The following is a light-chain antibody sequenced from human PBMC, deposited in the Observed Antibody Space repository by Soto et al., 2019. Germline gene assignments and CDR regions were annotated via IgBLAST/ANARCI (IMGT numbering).Light chain of an antibody. CDR3: QQYNNWPPIT. J-gene: IGKJ5*01. Sequence: EIVLTPSPATLSVSPGERVTLSCRASESVDINLAWYQQKPGQAPRLLIYGASTRATDMPGTFSGSGSGTEFTLTISSLQSEDFAVYYCQQYNNWPPITFGQGTRLEIK. V-gene: IGKV3-15*01. CDR2: GAS. CDR1: ESVDIN.